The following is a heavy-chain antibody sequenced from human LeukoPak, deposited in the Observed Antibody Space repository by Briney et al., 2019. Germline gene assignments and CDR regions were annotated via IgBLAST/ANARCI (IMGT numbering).Heavy chain of an antibody. CDR2: IYYSRST. Sequence: SETLSLTCTVSGGSISSGDYYWSCIRHPPGKGLEWIVYIYYSRSTYFNPSLKSRVTISVDTPKNQFSLKLNSVTAADTAVYYCARDHILTGELDYWGQGTRVTVSS. D-gene: IGHD3-9*01. V-gene: IGHV4-30-4*01. J-gene: IGHJ4*02. CDR1: GGSISSGDYY. CDR3: ARDHILTGELDY.